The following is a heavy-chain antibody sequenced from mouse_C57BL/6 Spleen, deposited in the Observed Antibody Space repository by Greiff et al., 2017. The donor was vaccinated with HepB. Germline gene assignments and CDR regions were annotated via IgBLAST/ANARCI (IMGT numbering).Heavy chain of an antibody. CDR2: IDPSDSYT. J-gene: IGHJ3*01. Sequence: VQLQQPGAELVKPGASVKLSCKASGYTFTSYWMQWVKQRPGQGLEWIGEIDPSDSYTNYNQKFKGKATLTVDTSSSTAYMQLSSLTSEDSAVYYCAILPDWFAYWGQGTLVTVSA. D-gene: IGHD2-10*01. CDR3: AILPDWFAY. CDR1: GYTFTSYW. V-gene: IGHV1-50*01.